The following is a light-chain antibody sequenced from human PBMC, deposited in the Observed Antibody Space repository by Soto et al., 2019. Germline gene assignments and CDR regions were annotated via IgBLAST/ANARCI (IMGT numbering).Light chain of an antibody. CDR1: SSDVGGYNF. J-gene: IGLJ3*02. CDR2: EVT. CDR3: SSYGGSNNLV. V-gene: IGLV2-8*01. Sequence: QSALTQPPSASGSPGQSVTISCTGTSSDVGGYNFVSWYQQHPGKVPKLMIYEVTKRPSGVPDRFSGSKSGNTASLTVSGLQAEDEADYYCSSYGGSNNLVFGGGTKLTVL.